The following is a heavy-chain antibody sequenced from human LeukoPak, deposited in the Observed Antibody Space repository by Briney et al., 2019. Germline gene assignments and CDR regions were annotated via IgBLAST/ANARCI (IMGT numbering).Heavy chain of an antibody. V-gene: IGHV4-4*07. CDR2: IYTSGST. CDR3: ARTPDYYDSSGFNWFDP. D-gene: IGHD3-22*01. J-gene: IGHJ5*02. Sequence: PSETLSLTXTVSGGSISSYYWSWIRQAAGKGLEWIGRIYTSGSTNYNPSLKSRVTMSVDTSKNQFSLKLSSVTAADTAVYYCARTPDYYDSSGFNWFDPWGQGTLVTVSS. CDR1: GGSISSYY.